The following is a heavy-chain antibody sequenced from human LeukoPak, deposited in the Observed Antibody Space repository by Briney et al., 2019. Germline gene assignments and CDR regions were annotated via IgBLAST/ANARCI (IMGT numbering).Heavy chain of an antibody. V-gene: IGHV1-2*02. CDR3: AGDFCSGGSCYSRFDY. CDR1: GYTFTGYY. CDR2: INPNSGGT. J-gene: IGHJ4*02. Sequence: ASVKVSCTASGYTFTGYYMHWVRQAPGQGLEWMGWINPNSGGTNYAQKFQGRVTMTRDTSISTAYMELSRLRSDDTAVYYCAGDFCSGGSCYSRFDYWGQGTLVTVSS. D-gene: IGHD2-15*01.